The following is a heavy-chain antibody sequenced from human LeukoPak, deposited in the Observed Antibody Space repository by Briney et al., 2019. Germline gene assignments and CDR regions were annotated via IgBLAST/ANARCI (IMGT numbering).Heavy chain of an antibody. CDR1: GGRLSTHA. CDR3: ALMVAGTGVDY. J-gene: IGHJ4*02. CDR2: LIPLSGVV. V-gene: IGHV1-69*13. Sequence: SVKVSCKASGGRLSTHAINWVRQAPGQGLEWMAGLIPLSGVVKYAQSWQGRVTISADESTGTAHMELRSLRSDDTAVYYCALMVAGTGVDYWGQGTLVTVSS. D-gene: IGHD6-19*01.